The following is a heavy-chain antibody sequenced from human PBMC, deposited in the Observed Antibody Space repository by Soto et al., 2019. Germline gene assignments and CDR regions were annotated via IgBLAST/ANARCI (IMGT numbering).Heavy chain of an antibody. D-gene: IGHD3-22*01. CDR1: GFAFSSYS. J-gene: IGHJ4*02. Sequence: GGSLRLSCAASGFAFSSYSMNWVRQAPGKGLEWVSYISSSSSTSYADSVKGRFTISRDNAKNTLYLQMNSLRAEDTAVYYCARDWVFSYDSSGYPNYYFDYWGQGTLVTVSS. CDR3: ARDWVFSYDSSGYPNYYFDY. V-gene: IGHV3-21*05. CDR2: ISSSSST.